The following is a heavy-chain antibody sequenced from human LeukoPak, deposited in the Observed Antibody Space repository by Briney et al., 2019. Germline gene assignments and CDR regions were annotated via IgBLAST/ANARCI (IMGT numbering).Heavy chain of an antibody. CDR3: TRVMRGGANFDY. CDR1: GFTFGDYA. CDR2: IRSKAYGGTT. D-gene: IGHD3-16*01. Sequence: GGSLRLSCTASGFTFGDYAMSWVRQAPGKGLEWVGFIRSKAYGGTTEYAASVKGRFTISRDDSKSTAYLQMNSLKTEDTAVYYCTRVMRGGANFDYWGQGTLVTVSS. V-gene: IGHV3-49*04. J-gene: IGHJ4*02.